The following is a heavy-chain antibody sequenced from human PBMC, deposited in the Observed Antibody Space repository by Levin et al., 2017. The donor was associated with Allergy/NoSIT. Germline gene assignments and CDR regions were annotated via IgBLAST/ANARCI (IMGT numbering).Heavy chain of an antibody. CDR1: EYTFTAYY. V-gene: IGHV1-2*02. D-gene: IGHD3-10*01. CDR2: INPTSGGT. CDR3: ARDRGTAAWGLSYGMDF. Sequence: ASVKVSCKASEYTFTAYYMHWVRQAPGQGLEWMGWINPTSGGTTYARNFQGRVTLTRDTSISTAYMELNRLTSDDTGVYYCARDRGTAAWGLSYGMDFWGQGTTVTVAS. J-gene: IGHJ6*02.